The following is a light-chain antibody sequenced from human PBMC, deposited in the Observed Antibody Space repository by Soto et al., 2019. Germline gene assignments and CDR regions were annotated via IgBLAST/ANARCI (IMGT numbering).Light chain of an antibody. J-gene: IGKJ1*01. CDR1: QSLVYSDGTTY. V-gene: IGKV2-30*01. Sequence: DVVMTQSPLSLPVTPGQPASISCRSSQSLVYSDGTTYLTWSQQRPGQSARRLIYKVSNRDSGVRDRFSGSRSGTDFTLTISRVEAEDVGVYYCLQCTRWPRTFGQGTKVEIK. CDR3: LQCTRWPRT. CDR2: KVS.